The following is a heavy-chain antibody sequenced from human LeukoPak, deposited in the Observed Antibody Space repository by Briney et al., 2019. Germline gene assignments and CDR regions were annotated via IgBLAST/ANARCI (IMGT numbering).Heavy chain of an antibody. J-gene: IGHJ4*02. V-gene: IGHV4-39*01. CDR2: IDYSGSP. Sequence: PSETLSLACTVSGRSISSNRYYWGWIRQPPGKGLEWLGSIDYSGSPYYSPSHKSRVTIAVNTSKTQYSLEVISVTAADTAVYYCASLGREIGTTHFDYWGQGTLVTVSS. CDR3: ASLGREIGTTHFDY. CDR1: GRSISSNRYY. D-gene: IGHD1-1*01.